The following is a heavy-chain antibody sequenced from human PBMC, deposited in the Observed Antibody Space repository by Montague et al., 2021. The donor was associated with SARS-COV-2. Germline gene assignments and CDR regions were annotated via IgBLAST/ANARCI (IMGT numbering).Heavy chain of an antibody. CDR1: GGSISSYY. D-gene: IGHD3-3*01. Sequence: SETLSLTCTVSGGSISSYYWSWIRQPPGKGLEWIGYIYYSGSTNYNPSLKSRVTISADTSKNQFSLKLSSVTAADTAVYYCARVSDFWSGYYTAVGAFDIWGQGTMVTVSS. CDR3: ARVSDFWSGYYTAVGAFDI. CDR2: IYYSGST. J-gene: IGHJ3*02. V-gene: IGHV4-59*01.